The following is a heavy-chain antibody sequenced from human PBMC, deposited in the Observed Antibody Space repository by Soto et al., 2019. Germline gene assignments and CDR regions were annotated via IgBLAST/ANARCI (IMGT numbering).Heavy chain of an antibody. D-gene: IGHD3-22*01. V-gene: IGHV3-74*01. CDR1: GFTFSSDW. J-gene: IGHJ6*02. CDR2: INSDGSST. Sequence: PGGSLRLPCAASGFTFSSDWMHWVRQAPGKGLVWVSRINSDGSSTSYADSVKGRFTISRDNAKNTLYLQMNSLRAEDTAVYYCARGDSSGYYYVSYYYYGMDVWGQGTTVTVSS. CDR3: ARGDSSGYYYVSYYYYGMDV.